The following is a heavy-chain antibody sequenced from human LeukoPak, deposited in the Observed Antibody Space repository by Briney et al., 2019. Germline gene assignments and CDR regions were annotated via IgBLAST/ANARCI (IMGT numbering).Heavy chain of an antibody. CDR3: ARGGLGNFD. CDR1: GFTFSSYS. J-gene: IGHJ4*02. V-gene: IGHV3-21*01. D-gene: IGHD4-23*01. Sequence: SGGSLRLSCAASGFTFSSYSMNWVRQAPGRGLEWVSSISSNSRYTYYADSVKGRFTISRDNAKNSLYLQMNSLRAEDTAVYYCARGGLGNFDWGQGTLVTVSS. CDR2: ISSNSRYT.